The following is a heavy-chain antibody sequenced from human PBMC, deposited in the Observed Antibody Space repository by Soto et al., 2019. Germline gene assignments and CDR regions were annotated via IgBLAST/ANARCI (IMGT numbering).Heavy chain of an antibody. CDR1: GYTFTSYG. V-gene: IGHV1-18*01. Sequence: QVQLVQSGAEVKKPGASVKVSCKASGYTFTSYGISWVRQAPGQGLEWMGWISAYNGNTNYAQRLQGRVTMTTATTTSTAYMEPRSLRSDDTAVYYCASFSIAAADPYGMDVWGQGTTVTVSS. CDR2: ISAYNGNT. D-gene: IGHD6-13*01. J-gene: IGHJ6*02. CDR3: ASFSIAAADPYGMDV.